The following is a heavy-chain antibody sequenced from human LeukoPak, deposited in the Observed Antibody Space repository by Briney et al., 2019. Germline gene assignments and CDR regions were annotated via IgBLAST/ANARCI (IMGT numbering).Heavy chain of an antibody. J-gene: IGHJ4*02. CDR2: IYHSGST. D-gene: IGHD3-16*01. CDR3: ARAFGRLVPYYFDY. Sequence: SETLSLTCAVSGGSISSGGYSWSWIRQPPGKGLEWIGYIYHSGSTYYNPSLKSRVTMSVDRSKNQFSLKLSSVTAADTAVYYCARAFGRLVPYYFDYWGQGTLVTVSS. CDR1: GGSISSGGYS. V-gene: IGHV4-30-2*01.